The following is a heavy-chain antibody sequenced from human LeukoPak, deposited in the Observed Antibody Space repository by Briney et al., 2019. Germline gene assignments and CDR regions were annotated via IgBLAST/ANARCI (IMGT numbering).Heavy chain of an antibody. CDR1: GYTFTGYY. CDR3: APPRAGAGPLFFDY. D-gene: IGHD3-10*01. V-gene: IGHV1-2*02. J-gene: IGHJ4*02. Sequence: GASVKVSCKASGYTFTGYYMHWVRQAPGQGLEWMGWINPNSGGTNYAQKFQGRVTMTRDTSISTAYMELSRLRSDDTAVYYCAPPRAGAGPLFFDYGGREPLATVS. CDR2: INPNSGGT.